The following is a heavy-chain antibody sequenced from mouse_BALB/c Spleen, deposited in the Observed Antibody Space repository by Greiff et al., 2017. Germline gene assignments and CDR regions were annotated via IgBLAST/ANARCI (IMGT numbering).Heavy chain of an antibody. J-gene: IGHJ2*01. CDR3: ARHYGSFPDY. V-gene: IGHV5-12-1*01. Sequence: DVQLVESGGGLVKPGGSLKLSCAASGFAFSSYDMSWVRQTPEKRLEWVAYISSGGGSTYYPDTVKGRFTISRDNAKNTLYLQMSSLKSEDTAMYYCARHYGSFPDYWGQGTTLTVSS. CDR2: ISSGGGST. D-gene: IGHD2-1*01. CDR1: GFAFSSYD.